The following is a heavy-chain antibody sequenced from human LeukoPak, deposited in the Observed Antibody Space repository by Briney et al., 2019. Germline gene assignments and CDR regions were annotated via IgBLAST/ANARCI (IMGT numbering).Heavy chain of an antibody. V-gene: IGHV3-23*01. D-gene: IGHD3-22*01. CDR3: ARKTAGHYPFDS. CDR2: IGISGDT. CDR1: GFTFSSSS. J-gene: IGHJ4*02. Sequence: GGSLRLSCAASGFTFSSSSMNWVRQAPGKELEWVSVIGISGDTYYADSVKGRFTVSRDNSKKTLYLQMNTLRAEDTAVYHCARKTAGHYPFDSWGKGTLVTASS.